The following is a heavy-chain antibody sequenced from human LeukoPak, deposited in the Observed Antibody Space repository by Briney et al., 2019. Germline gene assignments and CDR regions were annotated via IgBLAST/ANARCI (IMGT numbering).Heavy chain of an antibody. J-gene: IGHJ4*02. CDR2: IYHSGST. Sequence: SETLSLTCAVSGGSISSSNWWSWVRQPPGKGLEWIGEIYHSGSTNYNPSLKSRVTMSIDTSNNQFSLKLSSVTAADTAVYYCARENNYNFDYWGQGTQVTVSS. CDR1: GGSISSSNW. D-gene: IGHD5-24*01. V-gene: IGHV4-4*02. CDR3: ARENNYNFDY.